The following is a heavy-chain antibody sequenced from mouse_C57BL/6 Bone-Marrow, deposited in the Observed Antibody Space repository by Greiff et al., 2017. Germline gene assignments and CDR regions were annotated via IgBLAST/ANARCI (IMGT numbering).Heavy chain of an antibody. V-gene: IGHV1-55*01. J-gene: IGHJ1*03. Sequence: QVQLQQSGAELVKPGASVKMSCKASGYTFTSYWITWVKQRPGQGLEWIGDIYPGSGSTNYNETFKSKATLTVDTSSSTAYMQLSSLTSEDSAVYYSARRTVAPHFDVWGTGTTVTVSS. CDR3: ARRTVAPHFDV. CDR1: GYTFTSYW. D-gene: IGHD1-3*01. CDR2: IYPGSGST.